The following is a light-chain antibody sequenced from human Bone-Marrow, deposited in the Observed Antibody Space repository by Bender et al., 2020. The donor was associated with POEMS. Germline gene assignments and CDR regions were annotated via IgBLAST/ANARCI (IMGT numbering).Light chain of an antibody. J-gene: IGLJ1*01. Sequence: QSALTQPASVSGSPGQSITISCTGTSSDVGSYNLVSWYQQHPGKAPKLIIYDVTKRPSGVPDRFSGSKSGNTASLTISGLQAEDEAEYYCCSYAGTYTYVFGSGTKVTVL. CDR3: CSYAGTYTYV. CDR2: DVT. CDR1: SSDVGSYNL. V-gene: IGLV2-23*02.